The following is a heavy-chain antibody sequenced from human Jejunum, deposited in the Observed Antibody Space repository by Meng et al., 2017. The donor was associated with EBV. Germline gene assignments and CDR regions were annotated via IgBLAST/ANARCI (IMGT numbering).Heavy chain of an antibody. CDR1: GDSTSSSHW. Sequence: QVPVQESGPGLGKPSGTLSLTCAVSGDSTSSSHWWSWVRQPPGKGLEWIGEMHPGGSTNYNPSLKSRVTISVDNSKNQFSLKLTSVTAADKAVYYCAKSNDYSLNSWGQGTLVTVSS. J-gene: IGHJ4*02. D-gene: IGHD4-11*01. V-gene: IGHV4-4*02. CDR3: AKSNDYSLNS. CDR2: MHPGGST.